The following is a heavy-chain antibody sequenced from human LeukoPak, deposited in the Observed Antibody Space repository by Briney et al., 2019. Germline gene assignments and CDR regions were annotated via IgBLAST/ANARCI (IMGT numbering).Heavy chain of an antibody. J-gene: IGHJ4*02. CDR2: IRYDGINK. D-gene: IGHD5-12*01. CDR1: GSTFSNHG. CDR3: AKDIATMRWLRPDPSVDY. Sequence: GGSLRLSCAASGSTFSNHGMHWVRQAPGKGLEWVSFIRYDGINKYYPDSVKGRFTISRDNSKNTLCLHMNSLRAEDTAVYYCAKDIATMRWLRPDPSVDYWGQGTLVTVSS. V-gene: IGHV3-30*02.